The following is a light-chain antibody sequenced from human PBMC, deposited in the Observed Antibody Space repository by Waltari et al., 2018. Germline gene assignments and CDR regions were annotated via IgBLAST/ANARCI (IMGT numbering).Light chain of an antibody. CDR2: NTN. J-gene: IGLJ3*02. Sequence: QTVVTQEPSFSVSPGGTITLTCGLSSGSVSSDHYPSWYQQTPGQAPRTLIYNTNTLSSGVPARFSGSILGEKAALTITGAQADDECAYYCALYMGGGIWVFGGGTYLTVL. CDR1: SGSVSSDHY. CDR3: ALYMGGGIWV. V-gene: IGLV8-61*01.